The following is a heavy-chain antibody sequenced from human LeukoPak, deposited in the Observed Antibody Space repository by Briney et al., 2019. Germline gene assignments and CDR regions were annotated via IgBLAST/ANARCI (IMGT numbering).Heavy chain of an antibody. CDR1: GYTFTSHG. V-gene: IGHV1-18*01. CDR2: ISAYNGNT. D-gene: IGHD3-22*01. CDR3: ARGSPPRRNYDSSGYYSSYFAY. J-gene: IGHJ4*02. Sequence: ASVKVSCKPSGYTFTSHGITWVRQAPGQGLEWVGWISAYNGNTKYAQKFQGRVTMTTDASTSTVYMELRSLRSDDTAVYYCARGSPPRRNYDSSGYYSSYFAYWGQGTLVTVSS.